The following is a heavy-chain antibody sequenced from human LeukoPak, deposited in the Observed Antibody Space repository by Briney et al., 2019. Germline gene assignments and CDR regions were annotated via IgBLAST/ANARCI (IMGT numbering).Heavy chain of an antibody. D-gene: IGHD6-19*01. V-gene: IGHV3-30*03. CDR1: GFTFSSYG. CDR2: ISYDGSNK. CDR3: ARHLRANSSGWYRRGGYFDY. Sequence: GGSLRLSCAASGFTFSSYGMHWVRQAPGKGLEWVAVISYDGSNKYYADSVKGRFTISRDNSKNTLYLQMNSLRAEDTAVYYCARHLRANSSGWYRRGGYFDYWGQGTLVTVSS. J-gene: IGHJ4*02.